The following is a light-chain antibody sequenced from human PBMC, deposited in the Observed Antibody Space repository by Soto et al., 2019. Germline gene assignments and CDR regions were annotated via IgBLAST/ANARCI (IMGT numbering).Light chain of an antibody. CDR2: VHSDGSH. V-gene: IGLV4-69*01. J-gene: IGLJ2*01. CDR1: SGHSSYT. CDR3: QTWGTGIQL. Sequence: QTVVTQSPSASVSLGASVNLTCTLSSGHSSYTIAWLQQRPEKGPRYLMKVHSDGSHTKGDEIPDRFSGSSSGAERYLIISSLQSEDQADYYCQTWGTGIQLFGGGTKLTVL.